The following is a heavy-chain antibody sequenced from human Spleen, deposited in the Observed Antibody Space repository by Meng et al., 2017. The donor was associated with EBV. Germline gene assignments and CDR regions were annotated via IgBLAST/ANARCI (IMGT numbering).Heavy chain of an antibody. J-gene: IGHJ4*02. Sequence: EAQVKESGGGLVQPGXSLRLSCVGSGISAYWVHWVRQVPGKGLVWVSRINEDGSIVNYADSVKGRFTIFRDNARNTVSLQMNSLRVEDSALYYCAKDCFGARDYWGQGTLVTVSS. CDR3: AKDCFGARDY. D-gene: IGHD1-26*01. V-gene: IGHV3-74*01. CDR1: GISAYW. CDR2: INEDGSIV.